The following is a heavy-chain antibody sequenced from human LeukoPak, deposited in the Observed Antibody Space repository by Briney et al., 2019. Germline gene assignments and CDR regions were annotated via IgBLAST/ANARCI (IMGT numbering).Heavy chain of an antibody. CDR2: IYPGDSDT. Sequence: HGESLKISCKGSGYSFSNYWIGWVRQMPGKGLEWMGIIYPGDSDTRYSPSFQGQVTISADKSISTAYLQWSSLKASDTAMYYCARRIAVAGTQWYYYHYMDVWGKGTTVTVSS. D-gene: IGHD6-19*01. V-gene: IGHV5-51*01. CDR3: ARRIAVAGTQWYYYHYMDV. J-gene: IGHJ6*03. CDR1: GYSFSNYW.